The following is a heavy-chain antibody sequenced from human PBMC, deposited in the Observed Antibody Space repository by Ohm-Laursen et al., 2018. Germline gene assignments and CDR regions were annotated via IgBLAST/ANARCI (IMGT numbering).Heavy chain of an antibody. V-gene: IGHV3-7*03. Sequence: SLRLSCAASGFTFSSSWMTWLRQAPGKGLEWVANIKQDGSEKYYVDSVKGRFIISRDNAKNSLYLQMNSLRAEDTAVYYCARLGRHCSGGSCYFDYWGQGTLVTVSS. CDR2: IKQDGSEK. D-gene: IGHD2-15*01. CDR1: GFTFSSSW. CDR3: ARLGRHCSGGSCYFDY. J-gene: IGHJ4*02.